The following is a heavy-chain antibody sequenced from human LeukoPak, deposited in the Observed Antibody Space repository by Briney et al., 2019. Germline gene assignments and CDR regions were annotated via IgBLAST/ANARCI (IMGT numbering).Heavy chain of an antibody. D-gene: IGHD3-9*01. J-gene: IGHJ4*02. CDR1: GYTFTSYD. CDR3: ARVLPDDILTGALDY. V-gene: IGHV1-69*04. Sequence: SVKVSCKASGYTFTSYDINWVRQATGQGLEWMGRIIPILGIANYAQKFQGRVTITADKSTSTAYMELSSLRSEDTAVYYCARVLPDDILTGALDYWGQGTLVTVSS. CDR2: IIPILGIA.